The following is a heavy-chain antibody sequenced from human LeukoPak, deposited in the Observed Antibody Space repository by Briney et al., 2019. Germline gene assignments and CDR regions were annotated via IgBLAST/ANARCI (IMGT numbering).Heavy chain of an antibody. J-gene: IGHJ4*02. CDR1: GGSFSGYH. V-gene: IGHV4-34*01. CDR3: ARGGRTIFGVVIRPFDY. Sequence: PSETLSLTCVVYGGSFSGYHWSWIRQPPGRVLEWIGEINHRGSTNHNPALKSRVTISIDTSKNPFSLELSSLTAADTAVYYCARGGRTIFGVVIRPFDYWGQGTLVTVSS. CDR2: INHRGST. D-gene: IGHD3-3*01.